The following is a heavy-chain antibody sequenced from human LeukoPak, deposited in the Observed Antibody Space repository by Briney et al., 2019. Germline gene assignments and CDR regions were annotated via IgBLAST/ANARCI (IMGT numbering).Heavy chain of an antibody. V-gene: IGHV3-33*05. D-gene: IGHD2-2*01. CDR3: ARDGGYCSSTSCSDFDY. CDR1: GFIFSSYG. Sequence: GGSLRLSCAASGFIFSSYGMHWVRQAPGKGLEWVAVISYDGSNKYYADPVKGRFTISRDNSKNTLYLQMNSLRAEDTAVYYCARDGGYCSSTSCSDFDYWGQGTLVTVSS. J-gene: IGHJ4*02. CDR2: ISYDGSNK.